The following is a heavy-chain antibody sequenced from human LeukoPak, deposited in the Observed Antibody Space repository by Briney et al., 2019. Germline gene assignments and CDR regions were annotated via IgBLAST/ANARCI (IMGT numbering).Heavy chain of an antibody. V-gene: IGHV4-34*01. CDR1: GGSFSGYY. J-gene: IGHJ4*02. D-gene: IGHD2-21*01. CDR2: INHSGST. Sequence: SETLSLTCAVYGGSFSGYYWSWIRQPPGKGLEWIGEINHSGSTNYNPSLKSRVTISVDTSKKQFSLKLTSVTAADTAVYYCARDNGGARWLVDWGQGTLVTVSS. CDR3: ARDNGGARWLVD.